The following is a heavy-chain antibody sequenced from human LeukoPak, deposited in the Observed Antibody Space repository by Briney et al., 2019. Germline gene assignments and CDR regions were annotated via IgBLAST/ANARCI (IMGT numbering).Heavy chain of an antibody. J-gene: IGHJ3*02. CDR2: ISGTGTTI. Sequence: GGPLRLSCAASGFTFSDYYMGWIRQAPGKGLEWLSYISGTGTTIFYADSVKGRFTISRDNAKNSLDLQMNSLRAEDTAVYFCGRDFGLIGTKRSFDIWGQGTMVTVSS. D-gene: IGHD1-7*01. V-gene: IGHV3-11*01. CDR3: GRDFGLIGTKRSFDI. CDR1: GFTFSDYY.